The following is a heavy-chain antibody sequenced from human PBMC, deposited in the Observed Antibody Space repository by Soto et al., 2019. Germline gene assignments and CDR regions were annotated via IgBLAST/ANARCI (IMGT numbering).Heavy chain of an antibody. J-gene: IGHJ4*02. Sequence: PGGPLRLSCAASGFTFSSYAMSWVRQAPGKGLEWVSAISGSGGSTYYADSVKGRFTISRDNSKNTLYLQMNSLRAEDTAVYYCAKRSAVAGYFYYWGQGTLVTVSS. V-gene: IGHV3-23*01. D-gene: IGHD6-19*01. CDR1: GFTFSSYA. CDR3: AKRSAVAGYFYY. CDR2: ISGSGGST.